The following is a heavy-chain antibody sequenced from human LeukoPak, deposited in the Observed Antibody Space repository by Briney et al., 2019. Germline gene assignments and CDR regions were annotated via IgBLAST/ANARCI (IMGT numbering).Heavy chain of an antibody. J-gene: IGHJ4*02. D-gene: IGHD6-13*01. CDR3: ARGGYSCSWYHFDY. CDR1: GFTVSSNY. Sequence: GGSLRLSCAASGFTVSSNYMSWVRQAPGKGLEWVSVIYSGGTTNYADSVKGRFTISRDNSKNTLFLQMNSLRAEDTAVYYCARGGYSCSWYHFDYWGQGTLVTVSS. V-gene: IGHV3-53*01. CDR2: IYSGGTT.